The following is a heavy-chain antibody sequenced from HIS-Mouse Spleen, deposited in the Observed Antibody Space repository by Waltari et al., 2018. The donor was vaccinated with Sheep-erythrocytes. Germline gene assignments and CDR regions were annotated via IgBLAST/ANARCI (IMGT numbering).Heavy chain of an antibody. V-gene: IGHV1-69*04. D-gene: IGHD1-26*01. J-gene: IGHJ4*02. Sequence: QVQLVQSGAEVKKPGSSVKVSCKASGGTFSSYAISWVRQAPGQGLEWMGRIIPFLGIANYAQKFQVRVTITADKSTRTAYMELSSLRSEDTAVYYCAQTGATTPHFDYWGQGTLVTVSS. CDR3: AQTGATTPHFDY. CDR1: GGTFSSYA. CDR2: IIPFLGIA.